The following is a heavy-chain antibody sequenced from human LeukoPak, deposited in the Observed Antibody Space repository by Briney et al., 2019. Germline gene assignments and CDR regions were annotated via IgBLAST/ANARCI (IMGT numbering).Heavy chain of an antibody. D-gene: IGHD3-9*01. CDR2: IKSKTDGGTT. CDR1: GFTFSNAW. V-gene: IGHV3-15*01. CDR3: TTDMKGFDWLFRFGY. J-gene: IGHJ4*02. Sequence: GGSLRLSCAASGFTFSNAWMSWVRQAPGKGLEWVGRIKSKTDGGTTDYAAPVKGRFTISRDDSKNTLYLQMNSLKTEDTAVYYCTTDMKGFDWLFRFGYWGQGTLVTVSS.